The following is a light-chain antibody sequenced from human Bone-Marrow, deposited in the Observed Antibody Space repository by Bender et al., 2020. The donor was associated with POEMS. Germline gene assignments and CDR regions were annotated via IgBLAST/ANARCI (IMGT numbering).Light chain of an antibody. Sequence: SYVLTQPPSVSVAPGQTARITCGGNDIGSKTVHWYQQKPGQAPVVVIYEDNKRPSGIPERFFASSSGTVATLTISGAQVEDEGDYYCYSTDSSGNQRVFGGGTKLTVL. CDR3: YSTDSSGNQRV. J-gene: IGLJ2*01. V-gene: IGLV3-10*01. CDR2: EDN. CDR1: DIGSKT.